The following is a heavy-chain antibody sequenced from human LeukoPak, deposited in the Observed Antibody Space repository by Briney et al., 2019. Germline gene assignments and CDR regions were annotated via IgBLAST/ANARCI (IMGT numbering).Heavy chain of an antibody. CDR2: INPSGGRT. CDR1: GYIFTSYY. CDR3: ARPGRGGYDFYYYGMDV. Sequence: ASVTVSCKASGYIFTSYYMHWVRQAPGQGLEWMGMINPSGGRTSYPQKFQGRVTMTRDTSTSIVYMELSSLKSEDTAVYYCARPGRGGYDFYYYGMDVWGQGTTVTVSS. J-gene: IGHJ6*02. V-gene: IGHV1-46*01. D-gene: IGHD5-12*01.